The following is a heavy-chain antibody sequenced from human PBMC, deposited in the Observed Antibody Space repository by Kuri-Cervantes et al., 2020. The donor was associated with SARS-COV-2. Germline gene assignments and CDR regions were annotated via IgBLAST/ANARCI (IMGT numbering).Heavy chain of an antibody. D-gene: IGHD2-15*01. CDR3: ARKSRCSGGCNYGMDV. Sequence: ASVKVSCKASGYTFTSYYMHWVRQAPGQGLEWMGIINPSGGSTSYAQKFQGRVTMTRDTSTSTVYMELSSLRSEDTAVCYCARKSRCSGGCNYGMDVWGQGTTVTVSS. CDR1: GYTFTSYY. J-gene: IGHJ6*02. CDR2: INPSGGST. V-gene: IGHV1-46*01.